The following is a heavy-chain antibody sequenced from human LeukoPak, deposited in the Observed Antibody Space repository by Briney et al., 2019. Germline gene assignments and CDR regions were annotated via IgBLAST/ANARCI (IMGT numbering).Heavy chain of an antibody. CDR3: AKVVDCTNGVCWNYYGMDV. D-gene: IGHD2-8*01. J-gene: IGHJ6*02. CDR2: ISWDGGST. CDR1: GFTFDDYT. V-gene: IGHV3-43*01. Sequence: QSGGSLRLSRAASGFTFDDYTMHWVRQAPGKGLEWVSLISWDGGSTYYADSVKGRFTISRDNSKNSLYLQMNSLRTEDTALYYCAKVVDCTNGVCWNYYGMDVWGQGTTVTVSS.